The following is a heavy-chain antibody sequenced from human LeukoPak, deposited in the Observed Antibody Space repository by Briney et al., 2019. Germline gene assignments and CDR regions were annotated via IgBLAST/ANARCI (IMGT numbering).Heavy chain of an antibody. CDR2: IKQDGSEK. J-gene: IGHJ5*02. V-gene: IGHV3-7*01. Sequence: GGSLRLSCAASGFTFSSYGMHWVRQAPGKGLEWVANIKQDGSEKYYVDSVKGRFTISRDNAKNSLYLQMNSLRAEDTAVYYCAREPQWFGKLPPPNWFDPWGQGTLVTVSS. D-gene: IGHD3-10*01. CDR3: AREPQWFGKLPPPNWFDP. CDR1: GFTFSSYG.